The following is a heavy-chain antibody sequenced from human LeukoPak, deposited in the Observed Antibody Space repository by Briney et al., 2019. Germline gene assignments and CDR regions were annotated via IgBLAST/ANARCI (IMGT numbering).Heavy chain of an antibody. CDR1: GGSISSGDYY. J-gene: IGHJ4*02. D-gene: IGHD6-13*01. CDR2: IYYSGST. Sequence: MPSETLSLTCTVSGGSISSGDYYWSWIRQPPGKGLEWIGYIYYSGSTYYNPSLKSRVTMSVDTSKNQFSLKLSSVTAADTAVYYCASSALESSSWYFYYFDYWGQGTLVTVSS. CDR3: ASSALESSSWYFYYFDY. V-gene: IGHV4-30-4*01.